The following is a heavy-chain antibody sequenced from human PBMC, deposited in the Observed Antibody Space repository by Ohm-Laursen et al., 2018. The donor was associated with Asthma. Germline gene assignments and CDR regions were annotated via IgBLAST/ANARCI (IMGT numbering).Heavy chain of an antibody. Sequence: SQTLSLTCSVSGDSISSGDHYWSWIRQHPGKGLEWIGYIYYSGNTYYNPSLKSRVIISVDASKSQFSLKLTSVTAADTALYYCARATFYYESTGYYYFDHWGQGTLVTVSS. V-gene: IGHV4-31*03. D-gene: IGHD3-22*01. CDR1: GDSISSGDHY. J-gene: IGHJ4*02. CDR3: ARATFYYESTGYYYFDH. CDR2: IYYSGNT.